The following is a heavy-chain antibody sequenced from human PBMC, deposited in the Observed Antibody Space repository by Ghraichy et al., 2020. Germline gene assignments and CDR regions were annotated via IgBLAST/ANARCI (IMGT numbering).Heavy chain of an antibody. CDR1: GGTFSSYT. Sequence: SVKVSCKASGGTFSSYTISWVRQAPGQGLEWMGRIIPILGIANYAQKFQGRVTITADKSTSTAHMELSSLRSEDTAVYYCASPWDYGDLEIFDYWGQGTLVTVSS. CDR3: ASPWDYGDLEIFDY. D-gene: IGHD4-17*01. J-gene: IGHJ4*02. CDR2: IIPILGIA. V-gene: IGHV1-69*02.